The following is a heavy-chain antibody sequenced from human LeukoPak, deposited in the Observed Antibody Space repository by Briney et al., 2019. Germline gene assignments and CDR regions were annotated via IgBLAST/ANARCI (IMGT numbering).Heavy chain of an antibody. D-gene: IGHD4-23*01. V-gene: IGHV3-7*01. CDR1: GFTFSSYW. CDR2: IKQDGSEK. CDR3: ARDYGGNSGNCFDY. J-gene: IGHJ4*02. Sequence: GGSLRLSCAASGFTFSSYWMSWVRQAPGKGLEWVANIKQDGSEKYYVDSVKGRFTISRDNAKNSLYLQMNSLRAEDTAVYYCARDYGGNSGNCFDYWGQGTLVTVSS.